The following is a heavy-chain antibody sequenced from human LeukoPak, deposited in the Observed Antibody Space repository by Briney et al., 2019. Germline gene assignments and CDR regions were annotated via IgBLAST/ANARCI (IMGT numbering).Heavy chain of an antibody. Sequence: GGSLRLSCAASGFTFSNYAMNWVRQAPGKGLEWVSGISGSGGSTYYADSVKGRFTISRDNSKKTLYLQMNSLRAEDTAVYYCARDGYSGSYYRLYYFFMDVWGKGTTVTVSS. CDR2: ISGSGGST. CDR3: ARDGYSGSYYRLYYFFMDV. D-gene: IGHD1-26*01. V-gene: IGHV3-23*01. CDR1: GFTFSNYA. J-gene: IGHJ6*03.